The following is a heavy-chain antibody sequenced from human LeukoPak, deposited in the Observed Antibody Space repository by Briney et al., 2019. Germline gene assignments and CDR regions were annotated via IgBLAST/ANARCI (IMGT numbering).Heavy chain of an antibody. CDR2: INSVGSST. V-gene: IGHV3-74*01. J-gene: IGHJ4*02. Sequence: GGSLRLSCAASGFTFNTYWMHWVRQAPGKGLVWVSRINSVGSSTRYADSVKGRFTISRDNVKNTLYLQMNSLRAEDTAVYYCARGGARGYSYGPVDYWGQGSLVTVSS. CDR1: GFTFNTYW. D-gene: IGHD5-18*01. CDR3: ARGGARGYSYGPVDY.